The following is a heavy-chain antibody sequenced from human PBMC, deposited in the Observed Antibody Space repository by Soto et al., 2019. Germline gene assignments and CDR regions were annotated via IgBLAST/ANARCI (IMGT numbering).Heavy chain of an antibody. J-gene: IGHJ6*02. V-gene: IGHV1-69*08. D-gene: IGHD3-10*01. CDR1: GGTFSSYT. CDR2: IIPILGIA. CDR3: ARDSRYYGSVSNGMDV. Sequence: QVQLVQSGAEVKKPGSSVKVSCKASGGTFSSYTISWVRQAPGQGLERMGRIIPILGIANYAQKFQGRVTITADKSTSTAYMELSSLRSEDTAVYYCARDSRYYGSVSNGMDVWGQGTTVTVSS.